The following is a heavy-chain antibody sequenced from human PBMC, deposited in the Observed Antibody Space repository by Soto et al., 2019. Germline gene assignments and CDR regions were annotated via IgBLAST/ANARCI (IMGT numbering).Heavy chain of an antibody. J-gene: IGHJ3*02. CDR2: IGIAGDT. D-gene: IGHD6-25*01. CDR3: TTGGAPAHHAFDI. CDR1: GFPFSIYD. V-gene: IGHV3-13*01. Sequence: GGSLRLSCAASGFPFSIYDMHWVRQATGKGLEWVSSIGIAGDTYYAGSVKGRFTISRENAKNSLYLQMNSLRAGDTAVYYCTTGGAPAHHAFDIWGLGTVVTVSS.